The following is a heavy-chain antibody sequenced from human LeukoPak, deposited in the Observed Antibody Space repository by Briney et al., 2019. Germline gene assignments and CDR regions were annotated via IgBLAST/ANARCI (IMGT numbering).Heavy chain of an antibody. CDR1: GFTFSSYA. CDR2: ISGSGGST. J-gene: IGHJ4*02. Sequence: GGSLGLSCAASGFTFSSYAMSWVRQAPGKGLEWVSAISGSGGSTYYADSVKGRFTFSRDNSKNTLYLQMNSLRAEDTAVYFCAKDYDMWTGSLDYWGQGTLVTVSS. V-gene: IGHV3-23*01. CDR3: AKDYDMWTGSLDY. D-gene: IGHD3-9*01.